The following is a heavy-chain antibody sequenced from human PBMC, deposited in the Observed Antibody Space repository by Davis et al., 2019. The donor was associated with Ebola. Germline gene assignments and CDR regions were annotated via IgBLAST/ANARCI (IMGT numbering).Heavy chain of an antibody. Sequence: AASVKVSCKASGYSLTDYYIHWVRQAPGQGLEGMGWINTNTGSPTYAQGFTGRFVFSFDTSVSTAYLQISSLKAEDSAIYYCARSSYSWYFSGMDVWGKGTTVTVSS. D-gene: IGHD6-13*01. V-gene: IGHV7-4-1*02. J-gene: IGHJ6*04. CDR1: GYSLTDYY. CDR2: INTNTGSP. CDR3: ARSSYSWYFSGMDV.